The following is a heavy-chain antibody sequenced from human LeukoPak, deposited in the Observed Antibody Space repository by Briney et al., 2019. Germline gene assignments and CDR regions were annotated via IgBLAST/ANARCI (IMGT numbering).Heavy chain of an antibody. CDR3: ASWPRIWFGELPFDC. J-gene: IGHJ4*02. CDR2: MYHSGST. D-gene: IGHD3-10*01. V-gene: IGHV4-38-2*02. Sequence: SETLSLTCTVSHYSISSGYYWGWIRQSPGKGLEWIGSMYHSGSTYYTPSLKSRVTISVDASKNQFSLKLSSVTAADTAVYYCASWPRIWFGELPFDCWGQGTLVTVSS. CDR1: HYSISSGYY.